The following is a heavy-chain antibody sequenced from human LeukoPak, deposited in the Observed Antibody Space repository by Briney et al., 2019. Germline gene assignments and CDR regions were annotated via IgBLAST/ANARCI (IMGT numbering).Heavy chain of an antibody. V-gene: IGHV3-30*14. CDR2: ISYDGSNK. J-gene: IGHJ4*02. CDR1: GFTFSSYD. D-gene: IGHD3-22*01. CDR3: AREAPPYYYDSSGYYSDY. Sequence: GGSLRLSCAASGFTFSSYDIHWVRQATGKGLEWVAVISYDGSNKYYADSVKGRFTISRDNSKNALYLQMNSLRAEDTAVYYCAREAPPYYYDSSGYYSDYWGQGTLVTVSS.